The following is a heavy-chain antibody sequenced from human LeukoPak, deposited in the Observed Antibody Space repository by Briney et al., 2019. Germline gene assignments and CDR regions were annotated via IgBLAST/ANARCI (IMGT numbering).Heavy chain of an antibody. CDR1: GGSISTYY. CDR2: INHRGST. D-gene: IGHD4-11*01. J-gene: IGHJ6*03. Sequence: PSETLSLTCTVSGGSISTYYWSWTRQPPGKGLEWIGEINHRGSTNYNPSLKSRVTISVDTSKNQFSLRLNSVTAADTAVYYCARGNLWDYRRYYYYMDVWGKGTTVTVSS. V-gene: IGHV4-34*01. CDR3: ARGNLWDYRRYYYYMDV.